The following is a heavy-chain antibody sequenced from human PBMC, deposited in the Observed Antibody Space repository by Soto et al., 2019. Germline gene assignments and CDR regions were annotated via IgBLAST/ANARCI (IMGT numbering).Heavy chain of an antibody. CDR1: GYTFRNYG. CDR3: APTPGSGSYSRF. CDR2: VSAFNGDR. Sequence: QVQLVQSGAEVKKPGASMKVSCRASGYTFRNYGVTWVRQAPGQGLEWVGWVSAFNGDRNYAQKFQGRVTMTTDTSSSTAYMELRSLRSDDTAVYYCAPTPGSGSYSRFWGQGTLVTVSA. V-gene: IGHV1-18*01. D-gene: IGHD1-26*01. J-gene: IGHJ4*02.